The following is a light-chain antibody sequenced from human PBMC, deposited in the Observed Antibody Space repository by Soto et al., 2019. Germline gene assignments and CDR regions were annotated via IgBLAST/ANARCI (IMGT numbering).Light chain of an antibody. CDR2: KAS. CDR3: QQYKTYSPPWT. CDR1: QSISSW. J-gene: IGKJ1*01. Sequence: DIQMTQSPSTLSASVGDRVTITCRASQSISSWLAWYQQKPGKAPKLLIYKASNLESGVPSRFSGSGSGTEFTLTISSLQPDDFATYYCQQYKTYSPPWTFGQGTKVEIK. V-gene: IGKV1-5*03.